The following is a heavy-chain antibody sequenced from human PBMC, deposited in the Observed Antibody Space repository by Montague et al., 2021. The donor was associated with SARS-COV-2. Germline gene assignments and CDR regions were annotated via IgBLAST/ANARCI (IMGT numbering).Heavy chain of an antibody. CDR2: IYSNDDK. CDR3: AHLIRYFEMFTGIPFGY. CDR1: GFSLCTPNVG. D-gene: IGHD3-9*01. V-gene: IGHV2-5*01. Sequence: PALVKPTQTLTLTCTFSGFSLCTPNVGVGWIRQPPGKALEWLALIYSNDDKRYSPSLQSRLTITKDTSKNQVVLSLTNVDPVDTATYYCAHLIRYFEMFTGIPFGYWGQGTQVTVSS. J-gene: IGHJ4*02.